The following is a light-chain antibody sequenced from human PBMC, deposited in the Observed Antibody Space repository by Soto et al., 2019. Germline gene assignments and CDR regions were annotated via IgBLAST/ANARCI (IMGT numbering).Light chain of an antibody. V-gene: IGKV3-11*01. J-gene: IGKJ4*01. CDR1: QSVSRY. CDR2: DAS. CDR3: QQRSDWPPT. Sequence: EVVLTQSPATLSLSPGERASLSCRASQSVSRYLAWYQPKPGQAPRLLIYDASNRATGIPARFSGSGSGTDFTLTISSLEPEDFAVYYCQQRSDWPPTFGGGTKVEIK.